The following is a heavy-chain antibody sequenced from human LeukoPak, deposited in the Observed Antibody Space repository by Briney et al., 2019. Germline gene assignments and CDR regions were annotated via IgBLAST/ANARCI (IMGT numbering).Heavy chain of an antibody. CDR2: IITNLGIA. CDR3: ARYRGIKDSFDY. CDR1: GGTFSSYA. D-gene: IGHD3-10*01. V-gene: IGHV1-69*04. Sequence: SVKVSCKASGGTFSSYAISWVRQAPGQGLEWMGRIITNLGIANHAQKFQGRVTITADETTSTAYMELSSLRSKDTAVYDCARYRGIKDSFDYCGQRALFTVSS. J-gene: IGHJ4*02.